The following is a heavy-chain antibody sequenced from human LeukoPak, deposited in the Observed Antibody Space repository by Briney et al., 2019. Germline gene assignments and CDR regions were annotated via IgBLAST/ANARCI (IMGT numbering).Heavy chain of an antibody. J-gene: IGHJ4*02. D-gene: IGHD6-19*01. V-gene: IGHV4-34*01. CDR3: ARGQPLYSSGWYVNY. CDR2: INQSGST. Sequence: SETLSLTCAVYGGSFSGYYWSWIRQPPGKGLEWIGEINQSGSTNYNPSLKSRVTISVDTSKNQFSLKLSSVTAADTAVYYRARGQPLYSSGWYVNYWGQGTLVTVSS. CDR1: GGSFSGYY.